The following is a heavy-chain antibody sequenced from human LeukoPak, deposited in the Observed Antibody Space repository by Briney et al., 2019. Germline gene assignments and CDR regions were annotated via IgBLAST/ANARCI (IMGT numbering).Heavy chain of an antibody. CDR3: AKESLGATTPNPDY. CDR2: ISSDGSDK. D-gene: IGHD1-26*01. J-gene: IGHJ4*02. V-gene: IGHV3-30*18. CDR1: GFTFSTYG. Sequence: PGGSLRLSCAASGFTFSTYGMHRVRQAPGKGLEWVAVISSDGSDKYYTDSVKGRFTISRDNSKNTLYLQMSSLRADDTALYYCAKESLGATTPNPDYWGQGTLVTVSS.